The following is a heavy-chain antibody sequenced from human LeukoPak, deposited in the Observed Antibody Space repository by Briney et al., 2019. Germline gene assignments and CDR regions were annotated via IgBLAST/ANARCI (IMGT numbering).Heavy chain of an antibody. V-gene: IGHV3-7*04. Sequence: PGGSLRLSCAASGFTFSSYWMTWVRQAPGKGLEWVANINLDGSEIHYLDSVKGRFTISRDNAKNSLYLQMTSLRAEDTAVYYCARGYNYVFYWGQGSLVTVSS. CDR1: GFTFSSYW. D-gene: IGHD5-18*01. CDR3: ARGYNYVFY. CDR2: INLDGSEI. J-gene: IGHJ4*02.